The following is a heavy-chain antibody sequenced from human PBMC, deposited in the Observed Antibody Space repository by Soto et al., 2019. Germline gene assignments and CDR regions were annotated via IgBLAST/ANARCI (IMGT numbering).Heavy chain of an antibody. D-gene: IGHD3-22*01. V-gene: IGHV3-23*01. CDR3: AKVGSAYYLTAFDY. CDR1: GFSFINYA. J-gene: IGHJ4*02. CDR2: ISGSGVIT. Sequence: LRLSCAASGFSFINYAMSWVRQAPGKGLEWVSAISGSGVITYDADSLKGRFTISRDNSKNTLYLQMNSLRAEDTAVYYCAKVGSAYYLTAFDYWGQGTLLTVSS.